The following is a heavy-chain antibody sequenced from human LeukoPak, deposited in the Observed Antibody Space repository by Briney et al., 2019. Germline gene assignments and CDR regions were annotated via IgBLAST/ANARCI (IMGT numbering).Heavy chain of an antibody. CDR3: ARLRVGATPFDY. D-gene: IGHD1-26*01. CDR2: ISAYNGNT. CDR1: GYTFTSYD. V-gene: IGHV1-18*01. J-gene: IGHJ4*02. Sequence: ASVKVSCKASGYTFTSYDISWVLQAPGQGLEWMGWISAYNGNTNYAQKLQGRVTMTTDTSTSTAYMELRSLRSDDTAVYYCARLRVGATPFDYWGQGTLVTVSS.